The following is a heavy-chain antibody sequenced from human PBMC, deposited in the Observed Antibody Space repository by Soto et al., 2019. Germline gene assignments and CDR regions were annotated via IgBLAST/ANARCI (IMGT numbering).Heavy chain of an antibody. CDR3: TRMGYCTNGVCYNDY. CDR2: IRSKANSYAT. D-gene: IGHD2-8*01. J-gene: IGHJ4*02. Sequence: EVQLVESGGGLVQPGGSLKLSCEASGFTFSGSAMHWVRQASGKGLEWVGRIRSKANSYATAYAASVKGRFTISRDDSKNTAYLQMNSLKTEDTAVYYCTRMGYCTNGVCYNDYWGQGTLVTVSS. CDR1: GFTFSGSA. V-gene: IGHV3-73*01.